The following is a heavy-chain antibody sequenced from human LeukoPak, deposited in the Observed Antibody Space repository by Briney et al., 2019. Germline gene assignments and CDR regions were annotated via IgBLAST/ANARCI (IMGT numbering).Heavy chain of an antibody. CDR1: GFTVSSSY. CDR3: ARDGSPHTSGYYRFGGFDC. CDR2: FYVGGYT. J-gene: IGHJ4*02. D-gene: IGHD3-22*01. Sequence: LAGGSLRLSCAASGFTVSSSYMSWVRQAPGKGLEWVSLFYVGGYTVYADSVKGRFTISRDNPKNTLYLEMNSLRAEDTAVYYCARDGSPHTSGYYRFGGFDCWGQGTLVTVSS. V-gene: IGHV3-66*01.